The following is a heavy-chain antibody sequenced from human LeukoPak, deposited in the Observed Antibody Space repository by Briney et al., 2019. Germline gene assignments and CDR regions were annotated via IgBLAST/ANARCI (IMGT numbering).Heavy chain of an antibody. CDR1: GFTFNSYS. CDR3: AKGPKRYNILTGYFVIETAFDI. Sequence: PGGSLRLSCAASGFTFNSYSMNWVRQAPGKGLEWVAFIRYGGRNKYYADSVKGRFTISRDNSKNTLYLQMNSLRAEDTAVYYCAKGPKRYNILTGYFVIETAFDIWGQGTMVTVSS. J-gene: IGHJ3*02. D-gene: IGHD3-9*01. CDR2: IRYGGRNK. V-gene: IGHV3-30*02.